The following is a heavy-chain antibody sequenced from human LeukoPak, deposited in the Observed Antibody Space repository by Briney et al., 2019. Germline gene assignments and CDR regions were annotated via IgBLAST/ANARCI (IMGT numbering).Heavy chain of an antibody. V-gene: IGHV1-8*01. CDR2: MNPNSGNT. J-gene: IGHJ4*02. CDR1: GYTFTSYD. Sequence: ASVKVSCKASGYTFTSYDINWVRQATGQGLEWMGWMNPNSGNTGYAQKFQGRVTMTRDTSISTAHMELSSLRSEDTAVYYCARGKWGYYDFWSGSNAFDYWGQGTLVTVSS. CDR3: ARGKWGYYDFWSGSNAFDY. D-gene: IGHD3-3*01.